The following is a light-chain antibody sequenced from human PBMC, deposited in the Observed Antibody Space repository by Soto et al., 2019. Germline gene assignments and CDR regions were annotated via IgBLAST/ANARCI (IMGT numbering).Light chain of an antibody. CDR3: QQYGGSPRT. Sequence: EIVLTQSPGTPPLSPGERATLSCRASQSVSNNYLAWYQQKPGQAPRLLIYGASNRATGIPDRFSGSGSGTDFTLTITRLEPEDFAVYYCQQYGGSPRTFGQGTKVDIK. J-gene: IGKJ1*01. V-gene: IGKV3-20*01. CDR1: QSVSNNY. CDR2: GAS.